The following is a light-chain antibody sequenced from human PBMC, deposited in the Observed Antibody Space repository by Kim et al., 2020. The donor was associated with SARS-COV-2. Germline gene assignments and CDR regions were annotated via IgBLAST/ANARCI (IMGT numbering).Light chain of an antibody. CDR2: DVN. V-gene: IGLV2-8*01. CDR3: SSYAGSKNFYV. J-gene: IGLJ1*01. Sequence: QSVAISCTGTSSDVGGYNFVYWYQQHPGKAPKLIIYDVNKRPSGVPNRFSGSKSGNTASLTVTGLQAEDEADYYCSSYAGSKNFYVFGGGTKVTVL. CDR1: SSDVGGYNF.